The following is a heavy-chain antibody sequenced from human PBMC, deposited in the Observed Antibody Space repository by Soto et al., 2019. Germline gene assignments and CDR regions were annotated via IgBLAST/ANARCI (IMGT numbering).Heavy chain of an antibody. CDR3: AKGYYDSSGSYGMDV. J-gene: IGHJ6*02. CDR1: VFTFSSYG. V-gene: IGHV3-30*18. Sequence: PWWSLRLSCSASVFTFSSYGMHWFRQAPGKGLEWVAVISYDGSNKYQADSVKGRFTTSRDNSKNTLYLQMNSLRAEDTAVYYCAKGYYDSSGSYGMDVWGQGTTVTVSS. D-gene: IGHD3-22*01. CDR2: ISYDGSNK.